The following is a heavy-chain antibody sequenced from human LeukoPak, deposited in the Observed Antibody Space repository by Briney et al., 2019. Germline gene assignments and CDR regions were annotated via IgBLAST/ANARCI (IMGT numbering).Heavy chain of an antibody. CDR2: IYYSGST. CDR3: ARDGRGVIIEGVDY. Sequence: SETLSLTCTVSGGSISSYYWGWIRQPPGKGLEWIGSIYYSGSTYYNPSLKSRVTISVDTSKNQFSLKLSSVTAADTAVYYCARDGRGVIIEGVDYWGQGTLVTVSS. J-gene: IGHJ4*02. V-gene: IGHV4-39*07. CDR1: GGSISSYY. D-gene: IGHD3-10*01.